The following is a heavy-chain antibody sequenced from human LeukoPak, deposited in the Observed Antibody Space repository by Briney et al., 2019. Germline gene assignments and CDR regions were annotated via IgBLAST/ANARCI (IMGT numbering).Heavy chain of an antibody. J-gene: IGHJ4*02. D-gene: IGHD3-10*01. Sequence: GGSLRLSCAASGFTFSSYAMHWVRQAPGKGLEWLAVISYDGSNKNYADSVKGRVTISRDNSKNTLYLQMNSLRAEDTALYYCAKDPKAIYGSGSSSDYWGQGTLVTVSS. V-gene: IGHV3-30*04. CDR2: ISYDGSNK. CDR1: GFTFSSYA. CDR3: AKDPKAIYGSGSSSDY.